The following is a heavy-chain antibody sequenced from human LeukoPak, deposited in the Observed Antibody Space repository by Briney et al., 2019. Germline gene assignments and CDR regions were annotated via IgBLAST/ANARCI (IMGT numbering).Heavy chain of an antibody. J-gene: IGHJ4*02. CDR1: GGTFSSYA. Sequence: SVKVSCKASGGTFSSYAISWVRQAPGQGLEWMGRIIPILGIANYAQKFQGRVTITADKSTSTAYMELSSLRSEDTAVYYCARDHYYDRASNYWGQGTLVTVSS. D-gene: IGHD3-22*01. CDR3: ARDHYYDRASNY. CDR2: IIPILGIA. V-gene: IGHV1-69*04.